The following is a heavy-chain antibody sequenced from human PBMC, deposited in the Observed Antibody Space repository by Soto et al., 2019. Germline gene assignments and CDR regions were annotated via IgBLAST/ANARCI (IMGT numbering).Heavy chain of an antibody. Sequence: ASVKVTCKASGYTFTSYYMHWVRRAPGQGLEWMGIINPSGGSTSYAQKFQGRVTMTRDTSTSTVYMELSSLRSEDTAVYYCARDPPNPGNRHGMDVWGQGTTATVSS. D-gene: IGHD4-4*01. J-gene: IGHJ6*02. CDR3: ARDPPNPGNRHGMDV. V-gene: IGHV1-46*01. CDR2: INPSGGST. CDR1: GYTFTSYY.